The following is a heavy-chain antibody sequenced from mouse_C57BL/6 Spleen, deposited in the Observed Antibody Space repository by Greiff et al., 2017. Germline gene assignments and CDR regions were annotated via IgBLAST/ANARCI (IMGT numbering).Heavy chain of an antibody. CDR2: IYPGGGYT. V-gene: IGHV1-63*01. J-gene: IGHJ2*01. D-gene: IGHD1-3*01. CDR1: GYTFTNYW. CDR3: ARSTKTAYFDY. Sequence: QVQLKESGAELVRPGTSVKMSCKASGYTFTNYWIGWAKPRPGHGLEWIGDIYPGGGYTHYNEKFKGKATLTADKSSSKAYMQFSSLTAEDSAIYYCARSTKTAYFDYWGQGTTLTVSS.